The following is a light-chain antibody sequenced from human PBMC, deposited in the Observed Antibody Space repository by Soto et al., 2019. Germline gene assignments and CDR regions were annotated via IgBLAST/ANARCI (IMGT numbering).Light chain of an antibody. CDR3: QQYHSYPRT. CDR1: QSISHW. V-gene: IGKV1-5*01. Sequence: DIHMTQSPSTLSASVGDRVTITCRASQSISHWLAWYQQKPGQVPKVLIYDASSLDSGVPSRFSGSGSGTEFTLTISSLQPNDFATYYCQQYHSYPRTFGQGTKV. J-gene: IGKJ1*01. CDR2: DAS.